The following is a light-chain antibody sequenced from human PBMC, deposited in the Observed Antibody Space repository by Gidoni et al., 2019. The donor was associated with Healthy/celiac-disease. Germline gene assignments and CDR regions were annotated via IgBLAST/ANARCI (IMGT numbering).Light chain of an antibody. CDR2: QDS. V-gene: IGLV3-1*01. CDR3: QAWDSSTLYV. Sequence: SYELTQPPSVSVSPVQTASITCSGDKLVDKYACWYQQKPGQSPVLVIYQDSKRPSGIPERFSGSNSGNTATLTISGTQAMDEADYYCQAWDSSTLYVFGTGTKVTVL. CDR1: KLVDKY. J-gene: IGLJ1*01.